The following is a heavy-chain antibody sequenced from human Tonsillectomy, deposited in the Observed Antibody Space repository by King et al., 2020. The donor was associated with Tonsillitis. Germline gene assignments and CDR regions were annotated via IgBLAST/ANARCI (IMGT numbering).Heavy chain of an antibody. CDR3: ARGLSYGSGSNYGNDAFDI. Sequence: HVQLVESGAEVKKPGASVKVSCKASGYTFTSYGISWVRQDPGQGLEWMGWISTYNGNTNYAQKLQGRVTMTTDTSTDTAYMELRSLRSDDTAVYYCARGLSYGSGSNYGNDAFDIWGQGTMLTVSS. D-gene: IGHD3-10*01. CDR1: GYTFTSYG. J-gene: IGHJ3*02. V-gene: IGHV1-18*01. CDR2: ISTYNGNT.